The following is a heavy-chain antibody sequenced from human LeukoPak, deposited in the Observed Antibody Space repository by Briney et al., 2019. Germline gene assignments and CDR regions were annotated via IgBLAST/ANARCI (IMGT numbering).Heavy chain of an antibody. CDR2: IYTSGST. J-gene: IGHJ3*02. CDR3: ARDLDYVWGSYRWGAFDI. CDR1: GGSISSGSYY. D-gene: IGHD3-16*02. Sequence: SETLSLTCTVSGGSISSGSYYWSWIRQPAGKGLEWIGRIYTSGSTNYNPSLKSRVTISVDTSKNQFSLKLSSVTAADTAVYYCARDLDYVWGSYRWGAFDIWGQGTMVTISS. V-gene: IGHV4-61*02.